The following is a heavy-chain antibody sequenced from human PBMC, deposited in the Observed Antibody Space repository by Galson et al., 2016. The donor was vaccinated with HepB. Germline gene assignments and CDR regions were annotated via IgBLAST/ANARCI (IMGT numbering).Heavy chain of an antibody. V-gene: IGHV3-48*02. Sequence: SLRLSCAASGFTFSNYHMNWVRQAPGKGLQWLSYISSSSGVTYYADSVKGRFTISRDNAKNSLYLQMNSLRDEDTTVYYCARLPPKRSDYDLYYFDYWGQGTLVTVSS. CDR2: ISSSSGVT. D-gene: IGHD5-12*01. CDR3: ARLPPKRSDYDLYYFDY. J-gene: IGHJ4*02. CDR1: GFTFSNYH.